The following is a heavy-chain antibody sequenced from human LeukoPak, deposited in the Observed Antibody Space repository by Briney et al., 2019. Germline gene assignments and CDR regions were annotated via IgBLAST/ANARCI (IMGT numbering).Heavy chain of an antibody. CDR3: ARVLILEWLHEFHLDY. V-gene: IGHV1-2*02. Sequence: GASVKVSCEASGYTFTGYYMHWVRQAPGQGLEWMGWINPNSGGTNYAQKFQGRVTMTRDTSISTAYMELSRLRSDDTAVYYCARVLILEWLHEFHLDYWGQGTLVTVSS. D-gene: IGHD3-3*01. CDR1: GYTFTGYY. CDR2: INPNSGGT. J-gene: IGHJ4*02.